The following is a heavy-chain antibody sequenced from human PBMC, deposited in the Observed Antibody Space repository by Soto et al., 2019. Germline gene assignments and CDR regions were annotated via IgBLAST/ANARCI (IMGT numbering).Heavy chain of an antibody. V-gene: IGHV4-30-4*01. Sequence: QVQLQESGPGLVKPSQTLSLTCTVSGGSISSGDYYWSWIRQPPGKGLEWIGYIYYSGSTYYNPSLNSRVTISVDASKNQFSLKLSSVSAADTAVYYCARAEGYDFWSGYSDYFDYWGQGTLVTVSS. J-gene: IGHJ4*02. CDR1: GGSISSGDYY. CDR3: ARAEGYDFWSGYSDYFDY. CDR2: IYYSGST. D-gene: IGHD3-3*01.